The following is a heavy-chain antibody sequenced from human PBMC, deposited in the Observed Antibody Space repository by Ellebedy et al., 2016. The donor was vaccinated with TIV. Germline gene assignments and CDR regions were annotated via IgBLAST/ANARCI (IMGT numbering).Heavy chain of an antibody. CDR1: GGSFSSYY. CDR2: IFMSGST. J-gene: IGHJ2*01. Sequence: GSLRLSXTVPGGSFSSYYWSWIRQSAGKGLEWTGRIFMSGSTTYNPSLKNRVTMSVDASTTQLSLNLSSVTAADTAVYFCARLRQSRDRSHWYFDLWGRGTLVTVSS. V-gene: IGHV4-4*07. D-gene: IGHD1-14*01. CDR3: ARLRQSRDRSHWYFDL.